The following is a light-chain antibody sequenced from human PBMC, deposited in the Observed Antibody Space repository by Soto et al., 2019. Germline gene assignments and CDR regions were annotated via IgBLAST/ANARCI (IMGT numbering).Light chain of an antibody. CDR3: QQYERSPWT. Sequence: EIVLTQSPGTLSLSPGERATLSCRASQSVSSTYLAWYQQKPGQAPRLLIYGASSRATGIPDRFGGSGSGTDCALTISRLEPEDFAVYYCQQYERSPWTFGQGTKVEIK. CDR2: GAS. CDR1: QSVSSTY. V-gene: IGKV3-20*01. J-gene: IGKJ1*01.